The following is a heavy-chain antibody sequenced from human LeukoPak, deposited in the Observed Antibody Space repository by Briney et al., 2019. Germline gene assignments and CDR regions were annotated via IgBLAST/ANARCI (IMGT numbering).Heavy chain of an antibody. J-gene: IGHJ4*02. D-gene: IGHD1-26*01. V-gene: IGHV1-18*01. CDR3: ARDQGGALNFDY. CDR1: GGTFSSYA. Sequence: ASVKVSCKASGGTFSSYAISWVRQAPGQGLEWMGWISAYNGNTNYAQKLQGRVTMTTDTSTSTAYMELRSLRSDDTAVYYCARDQGGALNFDYWGQGTLVTVSS. CDR2: ISAYNGNT.